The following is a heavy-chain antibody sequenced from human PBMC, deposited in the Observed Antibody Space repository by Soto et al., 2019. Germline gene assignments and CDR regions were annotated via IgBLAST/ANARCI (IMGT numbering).Heavy chain of an antibody. CDR2: IYHSGST. CDR1: GGSISTDNW. V-gene: IGHV4-4*02. CDR3: ARGGRWLFDY. D-gene: IGHD5-12*01. J-gene: IGHJ4*02. Sequence: QVQLQESGPGLVKPSGTLSLTCAVSGGSISTDNWCSWVRQPPGKGLEWVGEIYHSGSTNYNPSLKSRLTISIDKSKDQFSLDVRSVTAADTAVYYCARGGRWLFDYCGQGTLVTVSS.